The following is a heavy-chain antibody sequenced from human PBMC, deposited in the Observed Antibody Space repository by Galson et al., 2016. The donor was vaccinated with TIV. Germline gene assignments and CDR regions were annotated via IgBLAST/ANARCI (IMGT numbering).Heavy chain of an antibody. Sequence: SVKVSCKASGYTFTSRAVHWVRQAPGQSLEWMAWINAGNGNKKYSENCQGRLTITRDTSASTVYMELSSLRSEDTAVYYCARDGGGTPAKSLGYWGQGTLVTVSA. CDR3: ARDGGGTPAKSLGY. J-gene: IGHJ4*02. CDR1: GYTFTSRA. CDR2: INAGNGNK. D-gene: IGHD3-16*01. V-gene: IGHV1-3*01.